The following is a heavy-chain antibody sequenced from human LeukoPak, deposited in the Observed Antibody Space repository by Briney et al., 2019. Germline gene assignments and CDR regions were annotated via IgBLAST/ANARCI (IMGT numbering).Heavy chain of an antibody. Sequence: GRSLRLSCAAXGXTFXTYXXXWXXXXXXXXLEXVAVISYDGSYKYXADSVKGRFSISXDNSKKTLYLQMSSLRDEDTAVYYCAGVSESGWYYFDYWGQGTLVTVSS. CDR1: GXTFXTYX. CDR2: ISYDGSYK. J-gene: IGHJ4*02. V-gene: IGHV3-30*03. CDR3: AGVSESGWYYFDY. D-gene: IGHD6-19*01.